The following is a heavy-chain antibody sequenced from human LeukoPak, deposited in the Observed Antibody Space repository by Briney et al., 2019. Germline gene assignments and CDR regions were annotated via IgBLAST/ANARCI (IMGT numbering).Heavy chain of an antibody. V-gene: IGHV4-39*07. CDR2: IHYSGST. D-gene: IGHD2-2*02. CDR1: GGSISSYY. Sequence: RPSETLSLTCTVSGGSISSYYWGWIRQPPGKGLEWIGSIHYSGSTYYNPSLKSRVTISIDTSKNQFSLKLSSVTAADTAVYYCARFVVVPAAIVYYFDYWGQGTLVTVSS. CDR3: ARFVVVPAAIVYYFDY. J-gene: IGHJ4*02.